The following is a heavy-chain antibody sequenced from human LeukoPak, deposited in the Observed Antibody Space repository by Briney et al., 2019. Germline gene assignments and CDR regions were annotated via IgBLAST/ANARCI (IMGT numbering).Heavy chain of an antibody. CDR1: RYSFTSYW. CDR3: ARSSDYGSGSYYTVGGVYNWFDP. V-gene: IGHV5-51*01. CDR2: IYPGDAGT. D-gene: IGHD3-10*01. Sequence: GESLQISCKGSRYSFTSYWIGLVRQLPGEGLEWLGIIYPGDAGTRDRPSFQGQVTISADKSISTAYLQWSSLKASDTAMYYCARSSDYGSGSYYTVGGVYNWFDPWGQGTLVTVSS. J-gene: IGHJ5*02.